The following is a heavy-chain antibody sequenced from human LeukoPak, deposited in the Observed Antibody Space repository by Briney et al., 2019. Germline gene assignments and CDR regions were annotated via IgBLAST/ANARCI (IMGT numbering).Heavy chain of an antibody. V-gene: IGHV1-2*02. CDR3: ATPFTPFGY. CDR2: IIPNSGDT. CDR1: GYSFTDYY. J-gene: IGHJ4*02. Sequence: ASVKVSCKTGYSFTDYYIHWVRQAPGQGLEWMGWIIPNSGDTNYAQKFQGRVTMTRDTSISTAYLELRGLKSDDPAVYYCATPFTPFGYWGQGTLVTVSS.